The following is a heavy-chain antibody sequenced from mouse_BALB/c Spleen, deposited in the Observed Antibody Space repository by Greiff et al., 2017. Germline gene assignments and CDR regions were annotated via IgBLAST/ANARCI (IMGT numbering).Heavy chain of an antibody. D-gene: IGHD3-1*01. CDR1: GFTFSDYY. Sequence: EVQVVESGGGLVKPGGSLKLSCAASGFTFSDYYMYWVRQTPEKRLEWVATISDGGSYTYYPDSVKGRYTISRDNAKNNLYLQMSSLKSEDTAMYYCARGATGVFDYWGQGTTVTVSA. CDR3: ARGATGVFDY. J-gene: IGHJ2*01. V-gene: IGHV5-4*02. CDR2: ISDGGSYT.